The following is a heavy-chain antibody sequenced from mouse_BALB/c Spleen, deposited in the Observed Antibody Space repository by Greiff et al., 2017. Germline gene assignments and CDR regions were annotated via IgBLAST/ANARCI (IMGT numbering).Heavy chain of an antibody. CDR3: ARYGSSQYYFDY. Sequence: EVQLQQSGPELVKPGASVKISCKASGYSFTGYYMHWVKQSHVKSLEWIGRINPYNGATSYNQNFKDKASLTVDKSSSTAYMELHSLTSEDSAVYYCARYGSSQYYFDYWGQGTTLTVSS. CDR1: GYSFTGYY. CDR2: INPYNGAT. J-gene: IGHJ2*01. V-gene: IGHV1-31*01. D-gene: IGHD1-1*01.